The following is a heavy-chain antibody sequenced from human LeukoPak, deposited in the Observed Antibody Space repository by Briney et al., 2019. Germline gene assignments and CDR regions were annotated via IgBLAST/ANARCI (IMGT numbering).Heavy chain of an antibody. Sequence: SETLSLTCAVYGGSFSGCYWSWIRQPPGKGLEWIGEINHSGSTNYNPSLKSRVTISVDTSKNQFSLKLSSVTAADTAVYYCARGRANYYGSGSYRAVFDYWGQGTLVTVSS. J-gene: IGHJ4*02. D-gene: IGHD3-10*01. CDR3: ARGRANYYGSGSYRAVFDY. CDR2: INHSGST. CDR1: GGSFSGCY. V-gene: IGHV4-34*01.